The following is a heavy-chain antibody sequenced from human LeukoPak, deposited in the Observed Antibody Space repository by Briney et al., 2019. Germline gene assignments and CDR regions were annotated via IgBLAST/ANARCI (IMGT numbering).Heavy chain of an antibody. J-gene: IGHJ4*02. CDR1: GGTFTSYA. D-gene: IGHD4-17*01. V-gene: IGHV1-69*06. CDR2: IIPILGTA. CDR3: AGPRTVTTLAPLGY. Sequence: ASVKLSCKASGGTFTSYAISWVRQAPGQGLGWMGGIIPILGTANYAQKFPGRVTITPDKSTSTAYIELSSLRSEDTAVYYCAGPRTVTTLAPLGYWVQGTLVTVSA.